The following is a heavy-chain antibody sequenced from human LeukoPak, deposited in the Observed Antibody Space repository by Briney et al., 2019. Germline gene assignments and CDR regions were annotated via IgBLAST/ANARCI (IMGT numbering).Heavy chain of an antibody. J-gene: IGHJ2*01. CDR2: IYYSGST. V-gene: IGHV4-59*13. Sequence: PSETLSLTCTGSGGSISSYYWSWIRQPPGKGLEWIGYIYYSGSTNYNPSLKSRVTISVDTSKNQFSLKLSSVTAADTAVYYCAREVNCGGDCYSHDLWGRGTLVTVSS. D-gene: IGHD2-21*02. CDR1: GGSISSYY. CDR3: AREVNCGGDCYSHDL.